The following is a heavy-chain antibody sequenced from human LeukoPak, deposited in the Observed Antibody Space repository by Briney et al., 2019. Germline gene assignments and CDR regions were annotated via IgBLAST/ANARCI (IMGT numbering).Heavy chain of an antibody. CDR3: ARDRGGAIRIYGLDV. CDR1: GFTFSTYA. Sequence: GGSLRLSCVASGFTFSTYAMHWVRQAPGKGLEWVTIISFDGSDKYYADSVKGRFTISRDNSENTLYLQMNSLRAEDTAVYYCARDRGGAIRIYGLDVWGQGTTVTVSS. V-gene: IGHV3-30*04. D-gene: IGHD5-24*01. CDR2: ISFDGSDK. J-gene: IGHJ6*02.